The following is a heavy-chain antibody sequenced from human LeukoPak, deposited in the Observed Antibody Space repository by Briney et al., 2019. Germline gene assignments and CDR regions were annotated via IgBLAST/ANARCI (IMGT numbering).Heavy chain of an antibody. CDR3: ARDESYGDYNNWFDP. Sequence: GGSLRLSCAASGFTFSSYAMSWVRQAPGKGLEWVSAISGSGGSTYYADSVKGRFTISRDNSKNTLYLQMNSLRAEDTAVYYCARDESYGDYNNWFDPWGQGTLVTVSS. V-gene: IGHV3-23*01. CDR2: ISGSGGST. J-gene: IGHJ5*02. CDR1: GFTFSSYA. D-gene: IGHD4-17*01.